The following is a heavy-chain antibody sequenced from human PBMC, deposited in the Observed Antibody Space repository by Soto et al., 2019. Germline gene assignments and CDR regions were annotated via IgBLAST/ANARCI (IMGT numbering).Heavy chain of an antibody. CDR3: ARPDFGDYWYFDL. CDR2: IIPALGTA. J-gene: IGHJ2*01. V-gene: IGHV1-69*08. Sequence: QDQLVQSGAEVKKPGSSVKVSCKASGGTFSSHTFSWVRQAPGQGLEWMGRIIPALGTATYAQKFQGRVTITSDESAITVYMELNSLRSEDAAVYYCARPDFGDYWYFDLLGRGTLVTVSS. D-gene: IGHD4-17*01. CDR1: GGTFSSHT.